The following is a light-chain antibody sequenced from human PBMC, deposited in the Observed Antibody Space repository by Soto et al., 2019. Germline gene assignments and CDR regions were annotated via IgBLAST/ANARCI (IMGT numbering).Light chain of an antibody. CDR2: NAS. J-gene: IGKJ4*01. CDR1: QSVSSS. Sequence: EIVLTQSPATLSLSPGERATLSCRASQSVSSSLAWYQHKPGQPPSLLINNASKRATGIPVRFSGSGSGTDFTLTISSLESEDFAVYYCQQRSNWPLTFGGGTKVEIK. V-gene: IGKV3-11*01. CDR3: QQRSNWPLT.